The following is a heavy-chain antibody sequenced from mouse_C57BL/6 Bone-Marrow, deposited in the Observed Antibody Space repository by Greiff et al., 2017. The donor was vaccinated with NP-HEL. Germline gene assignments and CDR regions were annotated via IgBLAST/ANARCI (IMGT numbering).Heavy chain of an antibody. CDR2: IYPGDGDT. V-gene: IGHV1-82*01. CDR1: GYAFSSSW. CDR3: ARPYYGSSYRDYFDY. D-gene: IGHD1-1*01. J-gene: IGHJ2*01. Sequence: VQVVESGPELVKPGASVKISCKASGYAFSSSWMNWVKQRPGKGLEWIGRIYPGDGDTNYNGKFKGKATLTADKSSSTAYMQLSSLTSEDSAVYFCARPYYGSSYRDYFDYWGQGTTLTVSS.